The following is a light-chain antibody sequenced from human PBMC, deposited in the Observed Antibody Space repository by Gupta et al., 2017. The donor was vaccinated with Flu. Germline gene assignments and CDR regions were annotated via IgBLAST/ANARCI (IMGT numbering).Light chain of an antibody. CDR1: QSVRTY. V-gene: IGKV3-11*01. J-gene: IGKJ2*02. CDR2: DAS. CDR3: QKHSYWPPCT. Sequence: EIVLTQSPATLSLSPGERATLFCRASQSVRTYLAWYQHKPCQAPRLLIYDASNRATVIPARFSGSGYGKDXPLTISXREQEDFAFYYCQKHSYWPPCTLGXGTRVEIK.